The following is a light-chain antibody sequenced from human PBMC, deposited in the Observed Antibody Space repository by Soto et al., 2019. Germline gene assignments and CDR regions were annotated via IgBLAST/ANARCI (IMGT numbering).Light chain of an antibody. CDR3: QQYNDWPPWT. CDR2: GAS. V-gene: IGKV3-15*01. Sequence: EIVWTQSPGTLSLSPWERATLSCRAGQSVSSNNLAWYQQRPGQAPRLLIYGASTRATGIPARFSGSGSGTEFTLTISSLQSEDFAVYYCQQYNDWPPWTFGQGTKVDIK. CDR1: QSVSSN. J-gene: IGKJ1*01.